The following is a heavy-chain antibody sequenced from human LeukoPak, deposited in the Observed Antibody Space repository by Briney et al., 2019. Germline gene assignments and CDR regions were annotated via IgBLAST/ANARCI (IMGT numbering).Heavy chain of an antibody. V-gene: IGHV1-46*01. Sequence: GASVKVSCKAFGYTFTGNYMHWVRQAPGQGPEWMGVISPSGGSTTYAQKFQGRVTLTRDMSTSTDYLELSSLRAEDTAVYYCARRAGGYSHPYDYWGQGVLVTVSS. CDR2: ISPSGGST. J-gene: IGHJ4*02. CDR3: ARRAGGYSHPYDY. D-gene: IGHD4-23*01. CDR1: GYTFTGNY.